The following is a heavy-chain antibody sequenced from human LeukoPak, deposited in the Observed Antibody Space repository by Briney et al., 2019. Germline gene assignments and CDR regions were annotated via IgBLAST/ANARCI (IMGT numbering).Heavy chain of an antibody. J-gene: IGHJ4*02. CDR1: GGSISSYY. CDR2: INHSGGT. V-gene: IGHV4-34*01. D-gene: IGHD3-22*01. Sequence: PSETLSLTCTVSGGSISSYYWSWIRQPPGKGLEWIGEINHSGGTNYNPSLKSRVTISVDTSKNQFSLKLSSVTAADTAVYYCAGDSDRRGYYHPAFDYWGQGTLVTVSS. CDR3: AGDSDRRGYYHPAFDY.